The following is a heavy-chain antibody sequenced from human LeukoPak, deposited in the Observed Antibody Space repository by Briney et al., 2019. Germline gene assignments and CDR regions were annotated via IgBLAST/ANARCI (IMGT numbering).Heavy chain of an antibody. V-gene: IGHV4-4*02. Sequence: SGILSLTCTVSGDSINSLDLWSWVRQPPGKGLEWIGEMYLSGTTHSNPSVKSRVTISIDKSKNQFFLNLSSVTAADTAVHYCAGLVGRYSSGLYYYYFDYWGQGTLVTVSS. CDR3: AGLVGRYSSGLYYYYFDY. CDR1: GDSINSLDL. J-gene: IGHJ4*02. CDR2: MYLSGTT. D-gene: IGHD3-22*01.